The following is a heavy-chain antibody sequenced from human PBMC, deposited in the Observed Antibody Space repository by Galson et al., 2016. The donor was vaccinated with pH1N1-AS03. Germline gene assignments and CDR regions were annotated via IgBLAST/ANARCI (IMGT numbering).Heavy chain of an antibody. CDR2: ITYDGNYD. D-gene: IGHD3-10*01. J-gene: IGHJ4*02. V-gene: IGHV3-30*01. CDR3: ASFPAFQTYFYGSGSDY. Sequence: SLRLSCAASGFTFSSFIMHWVRQAPGKGLEWVAAITYDGNYDSYAASVKGRFAVSRDNSKNILHLQMNSLREEDTAVYYCASFPAFQTYFYGSGSDYWGQGTLVSVSS. CDR1: GFTFSSFI.